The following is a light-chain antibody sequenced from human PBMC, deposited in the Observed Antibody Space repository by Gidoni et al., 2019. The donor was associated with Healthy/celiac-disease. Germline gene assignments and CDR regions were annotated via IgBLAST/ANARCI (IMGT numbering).Light chain of an antibody. J-gene: IGKJ4*01. Sequence: DIVMTQSPDSLAVSLGESATINCKSSQSVLYSHNNRNYLAWYQQKPAQPPKLLIYWASTRESGVPARFSGSGSGTDFTLTISSLQAEDVSVYYCQQYYSTPLTFGGGTKVEIK. CDR3: QQYYSTPLT. CDR1: QSVLYSHNNRNY. V-gene: IGKV4-1*01. CDR2: WAS.